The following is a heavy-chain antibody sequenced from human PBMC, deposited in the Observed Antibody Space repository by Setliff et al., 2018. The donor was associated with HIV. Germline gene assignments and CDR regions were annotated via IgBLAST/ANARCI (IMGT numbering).Heavy chain of an antibody. Sequence: PGESLKISCQASGYSFTTYWIAWVRQMPGKGLEWMGIIYPADSDTKYSPSFQGQVPISADKSISTAYLQWSSLKAPDTAIYYCARHKNGGYSLDNWGQGTLVTVSS. CDR2: IYPADSDT. J-gene: IGHJ4*02. V-gene: IGHV5-51*01. D-gene: IGHD2-15*01. CDR1: GYSFTTYW. CDR3: ARHKNGGYSLDN.